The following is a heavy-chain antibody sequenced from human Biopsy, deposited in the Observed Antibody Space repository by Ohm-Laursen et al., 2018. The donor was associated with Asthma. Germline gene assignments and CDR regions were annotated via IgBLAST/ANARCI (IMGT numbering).Heavy chain of an antibody. J-gene: IGHJ6*02. D-gene: IGHD3-3*01. CDR1: GGSISSDDYY. CDR2: IYHRGNT. V-gene: IGHV4-31*03. Sequence: TLSLTCTVSGGSISSDDYYWTWVRQRPGKGLEWIGNIYHRGNTKYNPSLKSRLSFSVDTSKDQFSLKLSSVTAADTAIYFCARDYYDFWNRSVYTYFGMDVWGRGTTVVVSS. CDR3: ARDYYDFWNRSVYTYFGMDV.